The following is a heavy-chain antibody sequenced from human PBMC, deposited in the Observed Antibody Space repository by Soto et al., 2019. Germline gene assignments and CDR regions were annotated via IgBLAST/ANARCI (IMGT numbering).Heavy chain of an antibody. CDR3: ARVGRNYDSGVWGGYFEY. J-gene: IGHJ4*02. CDR1: GGSISSGGYY. D-gene: IGHD3-22*01. Sequence: QVQLQESGPGLVKPSQTLSLTCTVSGGSISSGGYYWSWIRQDPGKGLEWIGYLYYSGVTYYNPSLKSRVTLSVDTSKNQFSLKLNSVTAAHTAVYYCARVGRNYDSGVWGGYFEYWGQGTLVTVTS. CDR2: LYYSGVT. V-gene: IGHV4-31*03.